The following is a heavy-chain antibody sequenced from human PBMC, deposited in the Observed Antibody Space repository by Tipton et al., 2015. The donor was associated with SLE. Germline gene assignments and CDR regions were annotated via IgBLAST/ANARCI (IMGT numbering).Heavy chain of an antibody. CDR1: GGSISSYY. D-gene: IGHD3-3*01. CDR2: IYYSGST. CDR3: ARLGGEWLFYYYGMDV. V-gene: IGHV4-59*08. J-gene: IGHJ6*02. Sequence: TLSLTCTVSGGSISSYYWSWIRQPPGKGLEWIGYIYYSGSTNYNPSLKSRVTISVDTSKNQFSLKLSSVTAADTAVYYCARLGGEWLFYYYGMDVWGQGTTVTVSS.